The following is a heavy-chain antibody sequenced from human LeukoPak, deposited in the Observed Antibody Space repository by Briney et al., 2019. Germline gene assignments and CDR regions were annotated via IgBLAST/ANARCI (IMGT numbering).Heavy chain of an antibody. Sequence: GGSLRLSCAASGFTFSSYGMHWVRQAPGKGLEWVAVISYDGSNKYYADSVKGRFTISRDNSKNTLYLQMNSLRAEDTAVYYCAKSAGGTTYYDILTGYYSLGDWFDPWGQGTLVTVSS. CDR1: GFTFSSYG. D-gene: IGHD3-9*01. J-gene: IGHJ5*02. CDR3: AKSAGGTTYYDILTGYYSLGDWFDP. V-gene: IGHV3-30*18. CDR2: ISYDGSNK.